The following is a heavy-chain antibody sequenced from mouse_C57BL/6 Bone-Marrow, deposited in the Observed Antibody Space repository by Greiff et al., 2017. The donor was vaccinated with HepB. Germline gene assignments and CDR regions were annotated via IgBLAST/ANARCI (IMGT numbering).Heavy chain of an antibody. J-gene: IGHJ3*01. CDR2: IRLKSDNYAT. V-gene: IGHV6-3*01. CDR3: TEYYGSSYSAWFAY. D-gene: IGHD1-1*01. Sequence: EVKLMESGGGLVQPGGSMKLSCVASGFTFSNYWMNWVRQSPEKGLEWVAQIRLKSDNYATHYAESVKGRFTISRDDSKSSVYLQMNNLRAEDTGIYYCTEYYGSSYSAWFAYWGQGTLVTVSA. CDR1: GFTFSNYW.